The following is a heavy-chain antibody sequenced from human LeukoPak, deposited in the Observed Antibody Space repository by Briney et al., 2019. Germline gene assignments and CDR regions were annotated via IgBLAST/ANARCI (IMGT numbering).Heavy chain of an antibody. CDR3: ARDFAY. CDR2: IKEDGSDK. J-gene: IGHJ4*02. D-gene: IGHD3-3*01. V-gene: IGHV3-7*05. Sequence: PGGSLRLSCAVSGFSISSYWMSWVRQAPGKGLEWVGNIKEDGSDKYYVDSAKGRFTISRDNAKNSLYLQMNSLRAEDTAVYYCARDFAYWGQGTLVTVSS. CDR1: GFSISSYW.